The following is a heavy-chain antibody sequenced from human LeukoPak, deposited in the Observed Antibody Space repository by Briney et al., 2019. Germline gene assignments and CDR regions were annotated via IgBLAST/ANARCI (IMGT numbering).Heavy chain of an antibody. Sequence: ASVKVSCKASGYTFTSYYMHWVRQAPGQGLEWMGIINPSGGSTSYAQKFQGRVTMTRDTSTSTVYMELSSLRSDDTAVYYCARDLGSGWYHDYWGQGTLVTVSS. V-gene: IGHV1-46*01. J-gene: IGHJ4*02. CDR2: INPSGGST. D-gene: IGHD6-19*01. CDR3: ARDLGSGWYHDY. CDR1: GYTFTSYY.